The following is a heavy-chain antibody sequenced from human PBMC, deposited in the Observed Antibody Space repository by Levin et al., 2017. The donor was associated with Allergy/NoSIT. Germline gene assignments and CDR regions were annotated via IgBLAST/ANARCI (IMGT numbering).Heavy chain of an antibody. D-gene: IGHD6-19*01. CDR2: ISYDGSNK. V-gene: IGHV3-30*18. CDR3: AKDAAGYSSDFTFDY. Sequence: GGSLRLSCAASGFTFSSYGMHWVRQAPGKGLEWVAVISYDGSNKYYADSVKGRFTISRDNSKNTLYLQMNSLRAEDTAVYYCAKDAAGYSSDFTFDYWGQGTLVTVSS. CDR1: GFTFSSYG. J-gene: IGHJ4*02.